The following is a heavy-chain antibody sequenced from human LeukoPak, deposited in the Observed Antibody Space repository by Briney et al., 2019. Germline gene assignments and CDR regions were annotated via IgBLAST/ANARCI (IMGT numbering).Heavy chain of an antibody. CDR3: TTHLPYNY. Sequence: PGGSLRLSCTASGFTFGDYVMSWVRQAPGKGLEWVGRIKSKTDGGTTDYAAPVKGRFTISRDDSKNTLFLQMNSLKTEDTAVYYCTTHLPYNYWGQGTLVTVSS. CDR2: IKSKTDGGTT. J-gene: IGHJ4*02. CDR1: GFTFGDYV. D-gene: IGHD1-14*01. V-gene: IGHV3-15*01.